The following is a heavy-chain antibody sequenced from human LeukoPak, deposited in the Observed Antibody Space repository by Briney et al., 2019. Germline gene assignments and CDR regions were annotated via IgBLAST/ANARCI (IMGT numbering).Heavy chain of an antibody. CDR1: GGSISSYY. CDR2: IYTSGST. Sequence: PSETLSLTCIVSGGSISSYYWSWIRQPAGKGLEWIGRIYTSGSTNYNPSLKSRVTMSVDTSKNQFSLKLSSVTAADTAVYYCARDEWYYDSSGPPTNWFDPWGQGTLVTVSS. V-gene: IGHV4-4*07. D-gene: IGHD3-22*01. J-gene: IGHJ5*02. CDR3: ARDEWYYDSSGPPTNWFDP.